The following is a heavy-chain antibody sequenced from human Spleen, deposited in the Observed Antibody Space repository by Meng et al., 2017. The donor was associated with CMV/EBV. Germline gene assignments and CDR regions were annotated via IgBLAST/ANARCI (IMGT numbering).Heavy chain of an antibody. CDR2: IHYSGST. Sequence: SETLSLTCTVSGGSISSYYWSWIRQPPGKGLEWIGYIHYSGSTNYNPSLKSRVTISVDTSKNQFSLKLSSVTAADTAVYYCARARTTEMDVWGQGTTVTVSS. CDR1: GGSISSYY. J-gene: IGHJ6*02. D-gene: IGHD4-11*01. V-gene: IGHV4-59*01. CDR3: ARARTTEMDV.